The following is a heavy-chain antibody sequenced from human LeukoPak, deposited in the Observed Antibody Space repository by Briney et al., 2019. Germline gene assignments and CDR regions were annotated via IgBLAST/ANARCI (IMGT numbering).Heavy chain of an antibody. CDR3: ARGINDYSNYFPLWDWYFDL. V-gene: IGHV6-1*01. Sequence: SQTLSLTCAISGDSVSSNSAAWNWIRQSPSRGLEWLGRTYYRSKWYNDYAVSVKSRITINPDTSKNQFSLQLNSVTPEDTAVYYCARGINDYSNYFPLWDWYFDLWGRGTLVTVSS. D-gene: IGHD4-11*01. J-gene: IGHJ2*01. CDR1: GDSVSSNSAA. CDR2: TYYRSKWYN.